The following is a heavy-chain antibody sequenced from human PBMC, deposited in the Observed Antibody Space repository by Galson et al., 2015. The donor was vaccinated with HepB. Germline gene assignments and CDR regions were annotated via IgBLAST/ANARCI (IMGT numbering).Heavy chain of an antibody. CDR2: IIPLFGTA. CDR3: ARDSTADYNWFDP. J-gene: IGHJ5*02. D-gene: IGHD2-2*01. V-gene: IGHV1-69*13. CDR1: GGTFNKYS. Sequence: SVKVSCKASGGTFNKYSMSWVRQSPGQGLEWMGGIIPLFGTAKYAQKFQGRVTITADESTSTVYMEVSSLRFEDTAIYYCARDSTADYNWFDPWGQGTQVTVSS.